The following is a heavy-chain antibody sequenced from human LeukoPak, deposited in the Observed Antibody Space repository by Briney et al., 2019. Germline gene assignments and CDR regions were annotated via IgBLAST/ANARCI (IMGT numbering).Heavy chain of an antibody. J-gene: IGHJ4*02. Sequence: GGSLRLSCAASGFTFDDFAMHWVRQAPGKGREWGSAISWNSGNIGYADSVKGRFTISRDNAKNSLYLQMNSLRAEDTALYYCAKNSGQWLVVGNSFDSWGQGTLVTVSS. V-gene: IGHV3-9*01. CDR1: GFTFDDFA. CDR2: ISWNSGNI. D-gene: IGHD6-19*01. CDR3: AKNSGQWLVVGNSFDS.